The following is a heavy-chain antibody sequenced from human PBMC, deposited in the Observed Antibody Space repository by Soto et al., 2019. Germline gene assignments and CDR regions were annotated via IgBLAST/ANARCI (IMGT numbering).Heavy chain of an antibody. CDR1: GGTFGNSA. D-gene: IGHD3-3*02. V-gene: IGHV1-69*12. CDR2: IIPIFPTS. CDR3: ARDKDRQQLGGNYYYGIDV. Sequence: QVQLVQSGAAVKKPGSSVTVSCKASGGTFGNSAISWVRQAPGQGLEWMGGIIPIFPTSDYAQKFQGRVTITADESTSTAYMELTSLRSEDTAVYYCARDKDRQQLGGNYYYGIDVWGQGTTVTVSS. J-gene: IGHJ6*02.